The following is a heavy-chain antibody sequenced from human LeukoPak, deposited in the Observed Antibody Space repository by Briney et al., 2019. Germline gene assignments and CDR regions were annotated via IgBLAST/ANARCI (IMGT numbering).Heavy chain of an antibody. Sequence: RTSETLSLTCTVSGGSISSSSYYWGWIRQPPGKGLEWIGSIYYSGSTYYNPSLKSRVTISVDTSKNQFSLKLSSVTAADTAVYYCARHQALELFFDYWGQGTLVTVSS. V-gene: IGHV4-39*01. CDR2: IYYSGST. CDR3: ARHQALELFFDY. CDR1: GGSISSSSYY. J-gene: IGHJ4*02. D-gene: IGHD1-7*01.